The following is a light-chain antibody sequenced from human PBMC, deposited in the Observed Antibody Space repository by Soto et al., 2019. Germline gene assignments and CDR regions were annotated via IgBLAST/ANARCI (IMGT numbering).Light chain of an antibody. J-gene: IGKJ4*01. CDR3: QQRSNWPLT. Sequence: EIVLTQSPVTLSLSPGERATLSCRASQSVVNYLAWYQQKPGQAPRLLIYDASKRATGIPARFSGSGYGTDFTLTISRLEPEDFAIYYCQQRSNWPLTFGGGTKVEIK. CDR2: DAS. CDR1: QSVVNY. V-gene: IGKV3-11*01.